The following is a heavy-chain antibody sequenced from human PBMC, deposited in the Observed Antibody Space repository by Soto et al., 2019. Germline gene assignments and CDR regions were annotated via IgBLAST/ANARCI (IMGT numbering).Heavy chain of an antibody. CDR2: LYTGGTI. CDR1: GFSVSSKY. CDR3: ARGCGGGRCYPDWDF. D-gene: IGHD2-15*01. Sequence: EVQLVESGGGLVQPGGSLRLSCAASGFSVSSKYMSWVRQAPDKGLEWVSVLYTGGTIFYTDSVRGRITISRNSSNNTLYLQMKNLRAEDTGVYYCARGCGGGRCYPDWDFWGQGTLGPVS. V-gene: IGHV3-53*01. J-gene: IGHJ4*02.